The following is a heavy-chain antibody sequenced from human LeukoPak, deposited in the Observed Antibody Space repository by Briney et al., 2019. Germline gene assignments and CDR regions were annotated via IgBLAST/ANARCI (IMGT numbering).Heavy chain of an antibody. Sequence: GGSLRLSCAVSGLTFSTYWMSWVRQAPGQGLEWVANVKHDGSEKYYVDSVKGRFTISRDNAKNSLFLQMNSLRDEDTAVYHCARAPRNSSTMLDFWGQGTLVTISS. CDR2: VKHDGSEK. CDR1: GLTFSTYW. V-gene: IGHV3-7*03. CDR3: ARAPRNSSTMLDF. J-gene: IGHJ4*02. D-gene: IGHD6-13*01.